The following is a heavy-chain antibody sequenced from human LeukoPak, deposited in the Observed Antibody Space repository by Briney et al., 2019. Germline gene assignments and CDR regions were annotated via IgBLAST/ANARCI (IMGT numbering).Heavy chain of an antibody. V-gene: IGHV3-21*01. CDR3: ARDLGIAAAAP. CDR1: GFTFSSYS. D-gene: IGHD6-13*01. CDR2: ISSSSDYI. Sequence: GGSLRLSCAASGFTFSSYSMNWVRQAPGKGLEWVSSISSSSDYIYYADSVKGRFTISRDNAKNSLYLQMNSLRAEDTAVYYCARDLGIAAAAPWGQGTMVTVSP. J-gene: IGHJ3*01.